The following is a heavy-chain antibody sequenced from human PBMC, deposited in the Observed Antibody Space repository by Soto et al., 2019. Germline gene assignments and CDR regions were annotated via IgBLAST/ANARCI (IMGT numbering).Heavy chain of an antibody. J-gene: IGHJ4*02. CDR1: GGSFSGYY. CDR2: INHSGST. D-gene: IGHD6-19*01. CDR3: ARGPTIAVAGRGGKFDY. V-gene: IGHV4-34*01. Sequence: SETLSLTCAVYGGSFSGYYWSWIRQPPGKGLEWIGEINHSGSTNYNPSLKSRVTISVDTSKNQFSLKLSSVTAADTAVYYCARGPTIAVAGRGGKFDYWGQGTLVTVSS.